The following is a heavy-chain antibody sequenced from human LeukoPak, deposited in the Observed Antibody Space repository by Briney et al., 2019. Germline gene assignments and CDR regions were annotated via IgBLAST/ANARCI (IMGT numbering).Heavy chain of an antibody. J-gene: IGHJ4*02. CDR2: ISGSGGST. CDR3: AKQVGDGSKPIDY. CDR1: GFTFSSYG. D-gene: IGHD5-24*01. V-gene: IGHV3-23*01. Sequence: GGTLRLSCAASGFTFSSYGMSWVRQAPGKGLEWVSAISGSGGSTYYADSVKGRFTISRDNSKNTLYLQMNSLRAEDTAVYYCAKQVGDGSKPIDYWGQGTLVTVSS.